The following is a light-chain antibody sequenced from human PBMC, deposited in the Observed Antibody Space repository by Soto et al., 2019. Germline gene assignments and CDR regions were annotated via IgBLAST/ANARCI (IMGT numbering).Light chain of an antibody. CDR2: DAS. CDR3: QQRSNWPLFT. V-gene: IGKV3-11*01. CDR1: QSVSSS. Sequence: EIVLTQSPATLSLSPGERAILSCSASQSVSSSLAWYQQKPGQAPRLLLYDASNRATGIPARFSGSGSGTDCTLAISSLEPEDFGVYYCQQRSNWPLFTFGPGTKVDSK. J-gene: IGKJ3*01.